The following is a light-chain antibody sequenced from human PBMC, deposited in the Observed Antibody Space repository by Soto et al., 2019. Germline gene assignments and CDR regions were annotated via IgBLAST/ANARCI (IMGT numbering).Light chain of an antibody. V-gene: IGLV2-14*01. CDR2: EVS. CDR1: NSDVGGYNY. Sequence: QSALTQPASVSGSPGQSITISCTGTNSDVGGYNYVSWYQQHPGKAPKLMIYEVSNRPSGVSNRFSGSKSGNTASLTISGLQAADEADYYCSSYTSSITYVFGTGTKVTVL. J-gene: IGLJ1*01. CDR3: SSYTSSITYV.